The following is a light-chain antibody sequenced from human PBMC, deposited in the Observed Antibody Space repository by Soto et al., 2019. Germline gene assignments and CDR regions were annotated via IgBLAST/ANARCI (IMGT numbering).Light chain of an antibody. CDR2: DVS. CDR3: SSYTSSRTHVV. CDR1: SSDVGGYNY. Sequence: QSVLTLPASVSGSPGQSITISCTGTSSDVGGYNYVSWYQQHPGKAPKLMIYDVSNRPSGVSNRFSGSKSGNTASLTISGLQSEDEADYYCSSYTSSRTHVVFGGGTQLTVL. J-gene: IGLJ2*01. V-gene: IGLV2-14*01.